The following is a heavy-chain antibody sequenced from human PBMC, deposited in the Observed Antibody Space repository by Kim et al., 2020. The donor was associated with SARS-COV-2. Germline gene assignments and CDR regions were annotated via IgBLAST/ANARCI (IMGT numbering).Heavy chain of an antibody. J-gene: IGHJ4*02. V-gene: IGHV3-7*01. CDR3: GGGARHDY. D-gene: IGHD1-26*01. CDR1: GFAFSSYW. Sequence: GGSLRLSCTASGFAFSSYWMTWIRQVPGKGLEWVANIKQDGSETYYVDSVKGRFTISRNNAQNSLYLQMNSLRGADTAVYYCGGGARHDYWGRGTLVTVS. CDR2: IKQDGSET.